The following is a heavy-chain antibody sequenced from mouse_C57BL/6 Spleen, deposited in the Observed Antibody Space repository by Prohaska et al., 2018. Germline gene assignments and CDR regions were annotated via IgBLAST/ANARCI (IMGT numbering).Heavy chain of an antibody. V-gene: IGHV1-15*01. CDR3: TRHGSSSDAMDY. J-gene: IGHJ4*01. CDR2: IDSETGGT. CDR1: GYTFTDYE. D-gene: IGHD1-1*01. Sequence: QVQLQQSGAELVRPGSSVTLSCKASGYTFTDYEMHWVKQTPVHGLEWIGAIDSETGGTAYNQKFKGKAILTADKSSSTAYMELSSLTSEDSAVYYCTRHGSSSDAMDYWGQGTSVTVSS.